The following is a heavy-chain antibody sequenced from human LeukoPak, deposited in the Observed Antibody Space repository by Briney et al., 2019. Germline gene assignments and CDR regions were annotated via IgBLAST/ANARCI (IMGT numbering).Heavy chain of an antibody. CDR2: IYYSGST. CDR3: ARAWEYSSSSLPVYFDY. CDR1: GGSFSSYY. V-gene: IGHV4-59*01. Sequence: SETLSLTCTVSGGSFSSYYWSWIRQPPGKGLEWIGYIYYSGSTNYNPSLKSRVTISVDTSKNQFSLKLSSVTAADTAVYYCARAWEYSSSSLPVYFDYWGQGTLVTVSS. D-gene: IGHD6-6*01. J-gene: IGHJ4*02.